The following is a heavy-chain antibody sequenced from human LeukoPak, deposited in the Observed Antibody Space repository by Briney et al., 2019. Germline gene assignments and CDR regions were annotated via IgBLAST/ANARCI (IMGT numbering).Heavy chain of an antibody. CDR3: ARDGAVYCSGGSCWDY. V-gene: IGHV1-69*04. CDR1: GGTFSSYT. CDR2: IIPILGIA. Sequence: SVRVSCKASGGTFSSYTISWVRQAPGQGLEWMGRIIPILGIANYAQKFQGRVTITADKSASTAYMELSSLRSEATAVYYCARDGAVYCSGGSCWDYWGQGTLVTVSS. J-gene: IGHJ4*02. D-gene: IGHD2-15*01.